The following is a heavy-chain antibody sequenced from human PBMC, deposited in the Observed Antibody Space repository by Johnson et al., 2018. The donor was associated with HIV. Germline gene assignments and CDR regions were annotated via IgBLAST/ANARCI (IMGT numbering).Heavy chain of an antibody. Sequence: QVQVLESGGGVVQPGRSLRLFCAVSGFTFSTYTMHWVRQAPGRGLEWVAVISYDGSHRYYADSVKGRFTISRDTSKNTLYLQMTSLRPEDTAVYYCARGRKDIAAVDGLDTDGFDTWGQGTMVTVSS. J-gene: IGHJ3*02. CDR3: ARGRKDIAAVDGLDTDGFDT. CDR2: ISYDGSHR. CDR1: GFTFSTYT. D-gene: IGHD6-13*01. V-gene: IGHV3-30*04.